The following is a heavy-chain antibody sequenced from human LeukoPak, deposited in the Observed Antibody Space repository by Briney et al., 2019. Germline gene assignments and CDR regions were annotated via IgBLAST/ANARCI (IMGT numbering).Heavy chain of an antibody. J-gene: IGHJ4*02. V-gene: IGHV1-2*02. Sequence: ASVKVSCKASGYTFTGYYMHWVRQAPGQGLEWMGWINPNSGGTNYAQKFQGRVTMTRDTSISTAYMELSRLRSDDTAVYYCARGTRAREYQLLYGYNYWGQGTLVTVSS. CDR1: GYTFTGYY. CDR3: ARGTRAREYQLLYGYNY. CDR2: INPNSGGT. D-gene: IGHD2-2*02.